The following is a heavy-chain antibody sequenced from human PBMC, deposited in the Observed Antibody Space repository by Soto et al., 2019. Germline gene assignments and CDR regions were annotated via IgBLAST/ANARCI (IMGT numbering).Heavy chain of an antibody. CDR2: IYYSGNT. D-gene: IGHD2-2*01. J-gene: IGHJ6*02. CDR1: GGSISSYY. V-gene: IGHV4-59*01. Sequence: SLTCTVSGGSISSYYWSWIRQSPGKGLEWIGCIYYSGNTNYNPSLKSRVTISVNTSKNQFSLRLTSVTAADTAIYYCARDTVTSLTPYQGFYYYGMDVWGQGTTVTVSS. CDR3: ARDTVTSLTPYQGFYYYGMDV.